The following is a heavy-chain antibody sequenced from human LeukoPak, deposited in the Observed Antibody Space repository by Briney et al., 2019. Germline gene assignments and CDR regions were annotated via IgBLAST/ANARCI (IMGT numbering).Heavy chain of an antibody. CDR3: ARHGMAFFDP. CDR2: INHSGST. V-gene: IGHV4-34*01. Sequence: SETLSLTCAVYGGSFSGYYWSWIRQPPGKGLEWVGEINHSGSTNYNPSLKSRVTISVGTSKNQFSLKLSSVTAADTAVYYCARHGMAFFDPWGQGTLVTVSS. J-gene: IGHJ5*02. CDR1: GGSFSGYY. D-gene: IGHD5-24*01.